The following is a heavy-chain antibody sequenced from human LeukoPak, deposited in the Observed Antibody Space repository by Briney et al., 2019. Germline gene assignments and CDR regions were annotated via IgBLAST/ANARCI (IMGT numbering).Heavy chain of an antibody. CDR1: GYTFTGYY. Sequence: ASVKVSCKASGYTFTGYYIHWVRQAPGQGLEWMGWANPNSGGTHCAQKFQGRVTMTRDTSISTVYMELSSLRFDDTAIYYCARGPSSGTDYLGQGTLVTDYS. J-gene: IGHJ4*02. V-gene: IGHV1-2*02. D-gene: IGHD1-1*01. CDR3: ARGPSSGTDY. CDR2: ANPNSGGT.